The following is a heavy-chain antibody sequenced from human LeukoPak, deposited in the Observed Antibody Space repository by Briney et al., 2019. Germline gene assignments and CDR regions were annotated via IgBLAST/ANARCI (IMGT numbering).Heavy chain of an antibody. J-gene: IGHJ4*02. CDR2: ISYDGGNK. CDR1: GFTFSSYA. Sequence: GGALRLSCAASGFTFSSYAMHWVRQAPGKGLDWVAVISYDGGNKYYADSVKGRFTISRDNAKNSLYLQMNSLRAEETAVYYCARNGGYSYGMCLVYWGQGTLVTVSS. CDR3: ARNGGYSYGMCLVY. D-gene: IGHD5-18*01. V-gene: IGHV3-30-3*01.